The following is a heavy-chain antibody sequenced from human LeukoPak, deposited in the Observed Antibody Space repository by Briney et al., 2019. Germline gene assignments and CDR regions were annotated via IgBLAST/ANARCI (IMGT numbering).Heavy chain of an antibody. D-gene: IGHD6-6*01. CDR1: GYSFTSCW. V-gene: IGHV5-51*01. J-gene: IGHJ1*01. Sequence: GESLKISCKGSGYSFTSCWIGWVRQMPGKGLEWMGIIYPGDSDTRYSPSFQGQVTISADKSISTAYLQWSSLKASDTAMYYCARPAGIAARPEYFQHWGQGTLVTVSS. CDR3: ARPAGIAARPEYFQH. CDR2: IYPGDSDT.